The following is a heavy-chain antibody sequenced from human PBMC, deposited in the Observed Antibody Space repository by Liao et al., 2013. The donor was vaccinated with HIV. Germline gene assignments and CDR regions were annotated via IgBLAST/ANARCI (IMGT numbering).Heavy chain of an antibody. V-gene: IGHV4-34*01. CDR2: INHSGST. J-gene: IGHJ4*02. CDR3: ATRYSSGWYSIDY. CDR1: GGSFSSYY. Sequence: QVQLQQWGAGLLKPSETLSLTCAVYGGSFSSYYWSWIRQPPGKGLEWIGEINHSGSTYYNPSLKSRVTISVDTSKNQFSLKLSSVTAADTAVYYCATRYSSGWYSIDYWGQGTLVTVSS. D-gene: IGHD6-19*01.